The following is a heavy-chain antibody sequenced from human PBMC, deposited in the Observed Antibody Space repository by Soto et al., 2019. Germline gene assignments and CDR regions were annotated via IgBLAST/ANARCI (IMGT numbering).Heavy chain of an antibody. CDR2: IYYSGST. CDR1: GGSISSSSYY. V-gene: IGHV4-39*02. D-gene: IGHD6-6*01. J-gene: IGHJ6*02. CDR3: ARPFGQLLANSYYGMDV. Sequence: PSETLSLTCTVSGGSISSSSYYWGWIRQPPGKGLEWIGSIYYSGSTYYNPSLRSRVIISVDTSKNYFSLKLSSVTAADTAVYYCARPFGQLLANSYYGMDVWGQGTTVTVSS.